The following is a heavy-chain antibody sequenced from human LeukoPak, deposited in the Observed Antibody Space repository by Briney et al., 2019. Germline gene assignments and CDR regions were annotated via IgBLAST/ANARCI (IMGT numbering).Heavy chain of an antibody. CDR1: GGSISSYY. CDR2: IYYSGST. D-gene: IGHD3-22*01. Sequence: PETLSLTCTVSGGSISSYYWSWIRQPPGKGLEWIGYIYYSGSTNYNPSLKSRVTISVDTSKNQFSLKLSSVTAADTAVYYCARVGTYYYDSSGYSDAFDIWGQGTMVTVSS. V-gene: IGHV4-59*01. CDR3: ARVGTYYYDSSGYSDAFDI. J-gene: IGHJ3*02.